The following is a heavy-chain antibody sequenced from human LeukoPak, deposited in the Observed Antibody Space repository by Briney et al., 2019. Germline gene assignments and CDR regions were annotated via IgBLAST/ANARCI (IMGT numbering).Heavy chain of an antibody. D-gene: IGHD1-1*01. CDR2: ISATGENT. Sequence: GGSLRLSCVASGFTFSKYAMSWVRQAPGQGLRGVSGISATGENTFYADSVRGRFTVSRDNSKNTLYLQINSLGAEDTAVYYCVRNGQSPLIVMVLYFFDKWGPGSLVTISS. CDR1: GFTFSKYA. J-gene: IGHJ4*02. CDR3: VRNGQSPLIVMVLYFFDK. V-gene: IGHV3-23*01.